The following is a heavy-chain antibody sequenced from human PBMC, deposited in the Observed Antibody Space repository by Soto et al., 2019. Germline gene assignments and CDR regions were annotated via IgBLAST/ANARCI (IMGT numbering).Heavy chain of an antibody. V-gene: IGHV3-48*02. D-gene: IGHD4-17*01. J-gene: IGHJ5*02. Sequence: EVQLVESGGGLVQPGGSLRLSCAASGFTFSSYSMNWVRQAPGKGRAWVSYISSSSSTIYYADSVKGRFTISRDNAKNSLYLQMNGLRDEDTAVYYCARENYGDYLNWVDPWGQGTLVTVSS. CDR1: GFTFSSYS. CDR3: ARENYGDYLNWVDP. CDR2: ISSSSSTI.